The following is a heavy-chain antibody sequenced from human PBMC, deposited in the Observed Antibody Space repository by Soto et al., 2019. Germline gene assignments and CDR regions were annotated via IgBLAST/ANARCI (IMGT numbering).Heavy chain of an antibody. D-gene: IGHD1-26*01. V-gene: IGHV5-51*01. J-gene: IGHJ6*02. CDR1: GYSFTSYW. CDR3: AASWELNYYYYGMDV. Sequence: PGESLKISCKGSGYSFTSYWIGWVRQMPGKGLEWMGIIYPGDSDTRYSPSFQGQVTISADKSISTAYLQWSSLKASDTAMYYCAASWELNYYYYGMDVWRQGTTVTVSS. CDR2: IYPGDSDT.